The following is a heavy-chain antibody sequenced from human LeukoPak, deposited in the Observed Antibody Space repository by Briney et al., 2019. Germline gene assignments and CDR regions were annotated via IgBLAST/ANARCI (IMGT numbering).Heavy chain of an antibody. Sequence: ASVKVSCKASGYTFTSYGISWVRQAPGQGLEWMGWINPNSGGTNYAQKFQGRVTMTRDTSISTAYMELSRLRSDDTAVYYCARAVTRQQLVGYWGQGTLVTVSS. CDR1: GYTFTSYG. D-gene: IGHD6-13*01. J-gene: IGHJ4*02. CDR3: ARAVTRQQLVGY. CDR2: INPNSGGT. V-gene: IGHV1-2*02.